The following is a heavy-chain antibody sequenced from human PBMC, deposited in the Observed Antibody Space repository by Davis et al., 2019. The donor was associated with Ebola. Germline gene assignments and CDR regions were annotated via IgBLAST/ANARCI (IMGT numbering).Heavy chain of an antibody. J-gene: IGHJ4*02. Sequence: HSQTLSLTCAISGDSVSSHSAAWNWIRQSPSRGLEWLGRTYYRSKWYYDYTVSVKSRITINPDTSKNQFSLQLNSVTPEDTAVYYCARGFEYGSSFVDFGNWGQGTLVTVSS. V-gene: IGHV6-1*01. D-gene: IGHD6-6*01. CDR2: TYYRSKWYY. CDR3: ARGFEYGSSFVDFGN. CDR1: GDSVSSHSAA.